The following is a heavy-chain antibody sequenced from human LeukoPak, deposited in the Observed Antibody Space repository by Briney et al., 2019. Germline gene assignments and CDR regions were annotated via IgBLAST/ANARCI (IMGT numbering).Heavy chain of an antibody. J-gene: IGHJ4*02. V-gene: IGHV3-23*01. Sequence: PGGSLRLSCAASGFTFSSYAMSWVRQAPGKGLEWVSAISGSGGSTYYADSVKGRFTISRDNSKNTLYLQMNSLRAEDTAVYYCAKVSAMIVVVRKHFDYWGQGTLVTVSS. D-gene: IGHD3-22*01. CDR1: GFTFSSYA. CDR3: AKVSAMIVVVRKHFDY. CDR2: ISGSGGST.